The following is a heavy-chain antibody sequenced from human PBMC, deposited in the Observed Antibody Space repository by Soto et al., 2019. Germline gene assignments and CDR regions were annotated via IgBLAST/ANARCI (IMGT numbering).Heavy chain of an antibody. J-gene: IGHJ6*02. Sequence: SETLSLTCAVYGGSFSGYYWSWIRQPPGKGLEWIGEINHSGSTNYNPSLKSRVTISVDTSKNQFSLKLSSVTAADTAVYYCARGQYSSRRYYYYYYGMDVWGQGTTVTVSS. CDR1: GGSFSGYY. V-gene: IGHV4-34*01. CDR2: INHSGST. D-gene: IGHD6-13*01. CDR3: ARGQYSSRRYYYYYYGMDV.